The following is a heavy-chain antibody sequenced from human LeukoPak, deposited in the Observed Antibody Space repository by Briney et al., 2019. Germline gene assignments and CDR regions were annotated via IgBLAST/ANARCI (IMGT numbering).Heavy chain of an antibody. D-gene: IGHD5-18*01. J-gene: IGHJ4*02. CDR2: VYHTGST. Sequence: WETPSLTCSVSGASITSYYWTWIRQFPGKGLEWIGYVYHTGSTNYNPSLRSRVTISIDTSKSQFSLNLNSVTAADTAIYYCTRLPPFTAFFDFWGPGILVSVSS. V-gene: IGHV4-59*13. CDR3: TRLPPFTAFFDF. CDR1: GASITSYY.